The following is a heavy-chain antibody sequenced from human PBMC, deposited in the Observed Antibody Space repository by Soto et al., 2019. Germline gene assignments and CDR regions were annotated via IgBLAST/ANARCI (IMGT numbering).Heavy chain of an antibody. D-gene: IGHD6-19*01. J-gene: IGHJ4*02. CDR2: ISGSGGST. CDR1: GFTFSSYA. CDR3: AKDREWLVSSEFDY. Sequence: GGSLRLSCAASGFTFSSYAMSWVRQAPGKGLEWVSAISGSGGSTYYADSVKGRFTISRDNSKNTLYLQMNSLRAEGTAVYYCAKDREWLVSSEFDYWGQGTLVTVSS. V-gene: IGHV3-23*01.